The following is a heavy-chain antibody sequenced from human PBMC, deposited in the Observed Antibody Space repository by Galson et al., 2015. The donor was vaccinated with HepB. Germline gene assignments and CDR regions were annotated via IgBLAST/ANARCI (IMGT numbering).Heavy chain of an antibody. CDR2: ISSSSSTI. CDR3: ARAGYSSGWAYVDY. J-gene: IGHJ4*02. CDR1: GFTLSSYS. Sequence: SLRLSCAASGFTLSSYSMNWVRKAPGKGLEWVSYISSSSSTIYYADSVKGRFTISRDNAKNSLYLQMNSLRAEDTAVYYCARAGYSSGWAYVDYWGQGTLVTVSS. D-gene: IGHD6-19*01. V-gene: IGHV3-48*04.